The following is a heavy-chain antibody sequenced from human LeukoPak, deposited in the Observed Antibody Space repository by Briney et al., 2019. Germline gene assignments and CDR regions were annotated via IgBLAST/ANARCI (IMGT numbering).Heavy chain of an antibody. J-gene: IGHJ6*02. V-gene: IGHV3-23*01. CDR2: ISGSGGST. Sequence: GGSLRLSCAASGFTFSTYSMNWVRQTPGKGLEWVSAISGSGGSTYYADSVKGRFTISRDNSKNTLYLQMNSLRAEDTAVYYCAKDTALGSGFDYYYYGMDVWGQGTTVTVSS. CDR3: AKDTALGSGFDYYYYGMDV. CDR1: GFTFSTYS. D-gene: IGHD6-19*01.